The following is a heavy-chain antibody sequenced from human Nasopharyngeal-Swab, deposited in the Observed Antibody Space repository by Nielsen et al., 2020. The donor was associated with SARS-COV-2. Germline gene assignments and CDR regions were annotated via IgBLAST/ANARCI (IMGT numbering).Heavy chain of an antibody. Sequence: VRQAPGKGLEWGGRIKSKTDGGTTDYAAPVKGRFTISRDDSKNTLYLQMNSLKTEDTAVYYCTTDRGYYDSSGYYNRAFQHWGQGTLVTVSS. CDR3: TTDRGYYDSSGYYNRAFQH. V-gene: IGHV3-15*01. CDR2: IKSKTDGGTT. J-gene: IGHJ1*01. D-gene: IGHD3-22*01.